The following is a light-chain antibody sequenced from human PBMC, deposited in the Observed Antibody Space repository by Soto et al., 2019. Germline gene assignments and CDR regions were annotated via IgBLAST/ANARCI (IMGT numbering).Light chain of an antibody. Sequence: EIVMTQYPATPSVSPVDRATLSCRSSQSISSNLAWYQQKPGQTPRLLIYDASTRATGIPDRFSGGGSGTDFTLTISRLDPEDYAVYFCQQYDSIPPWTFGQGTKVDI. J-gene: IGKJ1*01. CDR3: QQYDSIPPWT. CDR2: DAS. V-gene: IGKV3D-15*01. CDR1: QSISSN.